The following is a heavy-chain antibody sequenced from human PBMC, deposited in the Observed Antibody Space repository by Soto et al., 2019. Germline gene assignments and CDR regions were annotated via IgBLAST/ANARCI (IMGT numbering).Heavy chain of an antibody. J-gene: IGHJ6*03. CDR1: GYTFTGYY. D-gene: IGHD3-3*01. CDR3: AAVSHYDFWSGPYYYYMDV. V-gene: IGHV1-2*04. CDR2: INPNSGDT. Sequence: ASVKVSCKASGYTFTGYYMHWVRQAPGQGLEWMGWINPNSGDTNYAQKFQGWVTMTRDMSISTAYMELSRLRSEDTAVYYCAAVSHYDFWSGPYYYYMDVWGKGTTVTGSS.